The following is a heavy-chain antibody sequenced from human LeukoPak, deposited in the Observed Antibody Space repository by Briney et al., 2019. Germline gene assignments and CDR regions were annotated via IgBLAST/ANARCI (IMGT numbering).Heavy chain of an antibody. CDR2: IIPNSGGT. CDR1: GYTFTGYY. V-gene: IGHV1-2*02. D-gene: IGHD6-13*01. CDR3: ARGGAAPEGYWFFDL. Sequence: GASVEVSCRSSGYTFTGYYLHWVRQAPGQGLEWMGWIIPNSGGTNYAQKFQGRVTMTRDTSISTAYMDLSRLRSDDTAVYYCARGGAAPEGYWFFDLWGRGTLVTVSS. J-gene: IGHJ2*01.